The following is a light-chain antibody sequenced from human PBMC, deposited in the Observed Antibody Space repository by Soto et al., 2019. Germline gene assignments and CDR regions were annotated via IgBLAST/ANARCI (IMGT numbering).Light chain of an antibody. CDR1: GSDVGTYNL. CDR2: EVS. V-gene: IGLV2-23*02. Sequence: QSALTQPASVSGSPGQSITISCTGTGSDVGTYNLVSWYQQHPGKAPKLMIFEVSKRPSGVSNRFSGSKSGNTASLTISGLQAEDEADYYCCSHVGTTPPQWVFGGGTKLTVL. J-gene: IGLJ3*02. CDR3: CSHVGTTPPQWV.